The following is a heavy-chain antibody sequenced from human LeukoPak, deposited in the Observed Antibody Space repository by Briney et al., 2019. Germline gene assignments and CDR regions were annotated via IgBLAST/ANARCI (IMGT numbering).Heavy chain of an antibody. V-gene: IGHV1-18*01. Sequence: ASVKVSCKASGYTFTSYGISRVRQAPGQGLEWMGWISAYNGNTNYAQKLQGRVTMTTDTSTSTAYMELRSLRSDDTAVYYCARLDCSSTSCYSWFDPWGQGTLVTVSS. D-gene: IGHD2-2*02. CDR2: ISAYNGNT. CDR3: ARLDCSSTSCYSWFDP. J-gene: IGHJ5*02. CDR1: GYTFTSYG.